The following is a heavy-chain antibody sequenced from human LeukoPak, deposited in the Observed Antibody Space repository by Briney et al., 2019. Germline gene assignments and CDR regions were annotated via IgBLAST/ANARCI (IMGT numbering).Heavy chain of an antibody. D-gene: IGHD2-21*01. CDR1: GFTFTNAC. Sequence: GGPVRLSCADCGFTFTNACMSGVREAPGRGGEGVGRIKSKTDGGPTDYAARVKGSLTISRDDSKNTLYVQMNSLKTEDTAVYYGTTDVVDAFDIWGQGTMVTVSS. V-gene: IGHV3-15*01. CDR3: TTDVVDAFDI. CDR2: IKSKTDGGPT. J-gene: IGHJ3*02.